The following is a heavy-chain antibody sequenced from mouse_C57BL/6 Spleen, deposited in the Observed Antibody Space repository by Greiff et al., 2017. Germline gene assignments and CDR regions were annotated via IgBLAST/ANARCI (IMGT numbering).Heavy chain of an antibody. CDR2: IDTSDSET. CDR3: ARGGTTVDFDY. J-gene: IGHJ2*01. V-gene: IGHV1-52*01. CDR1: GYTFPSSW. Sequence: VQLQQPGAELVRPGSSVKLSCKASGYTFPSSWMHWVKQRPIQGLEWIGNIDTSDSETHYNQKFKDKATLTVDKSSSTAYMQLSSLTSEDSAVYDCARGGTTVDFDYWGQGTTLTVSS. D-gene: IGHD1-1*01.